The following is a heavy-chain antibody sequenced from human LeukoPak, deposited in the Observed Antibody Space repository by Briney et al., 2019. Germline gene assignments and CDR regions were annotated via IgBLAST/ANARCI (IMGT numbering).Heavy chain of an antibody. V-gene: IGHV1-2*02. CDR3: ARDRYSMVRGHFNWFDP. Sequence: ASVEVSCKASGYTFTGYYIHWVRQAPGQGLEWMGWINPNSGGTNYAQKFQGRVTMNRDTSISTAYMELSRLRSDDTAVYYCARDRYSMVRGHFNWFDPWGQGTLVTVSS. D-gene: IGHD3-10*01. CDR1: GYTFTGYY. J-gene: IGHJ5*02. CDR2: INPNSGGT.